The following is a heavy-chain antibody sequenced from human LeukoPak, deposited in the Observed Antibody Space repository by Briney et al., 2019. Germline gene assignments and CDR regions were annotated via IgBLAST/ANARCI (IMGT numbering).Heavy chain of an antibody. V-gene: IGHV4-4*07. CDR2: IYTSGST. Sequence: PSETPSLTCTVSGGSISSYYWSWIRQPAGKGLEWIGRIYTSGSTNYNPSLKSRVTMSVDTSKNQFSLKLSSVTAADTAVYYCRGSYGSGRKRFDYWGQGTLVTVSS. CDR3: RGSYGSGRKRFDY. J-gene: IGHJ4*02. CDR1: GGSISSYY. D-gene: IGHD3-10*01.